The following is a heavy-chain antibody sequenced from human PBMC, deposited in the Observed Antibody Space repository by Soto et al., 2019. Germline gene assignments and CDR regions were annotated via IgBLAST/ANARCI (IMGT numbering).Heavy chain of an antibody. CDR2: ISAYNGNT. CDR1: GYTFTSYG. D-gene: IGHD6-13*01. Sequence: ASVKVSCKASGYTFTSYGISWVRQAPGQGLEWMGWISAYNGNTNYAQKLQGRVTMTTDTSTSTAYMELRSLRSDDTAVYYCARIPRGIAAAGAIKPPFGYWGQGTLVTVSS. J-gene: IGHJ4*02. CDR3: ARIPRGIAAAGAIKPPFGY. V-gene: IGHV1-18*04.